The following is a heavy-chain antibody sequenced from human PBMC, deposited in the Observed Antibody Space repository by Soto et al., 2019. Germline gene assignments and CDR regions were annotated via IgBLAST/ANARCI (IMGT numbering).Heavy chain of an antibody. Sequence: QVQVVESGGGVVQPGRSLRLSCAASGFTFSNFGMHWVRQAPGKGLEWVAVIWHDGENKYYADSAKGRFTISRDNSKNTLYLKMNSLRAEDTAVYYCARAPGNDEAMDYWGQGTLVTVSS. J-gene: IGHJ4*02. CDR3: ARAPGNDEAMDY. V-gene: IGHV3-33*01. D-gene: IGHD1-1*01. CDR1: GFTFSNFG. CDR2: IWHDGENK.